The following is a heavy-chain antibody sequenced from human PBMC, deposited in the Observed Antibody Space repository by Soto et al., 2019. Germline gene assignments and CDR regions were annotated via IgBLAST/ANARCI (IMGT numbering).Heavy chain of an antibody. CDR2: ISGSGGST. D-gene: IGHD2-15*01. Sequence: WGSLRLSCAASGFTLSSYAMSWVRQAPGKGLEWVSAISGSGGSTYYADSVKGRFTISRDNSKNTLYLQMNSLRAEDTAVYYCAKPSIVVVVAATFDYWGQGTLVTVSS. J-gene: IGHJ4*02. V-gene: IGHV3-23*01. CDR3: AKPSIVVVVAATFDY. CDR1: GFTLSSYA.